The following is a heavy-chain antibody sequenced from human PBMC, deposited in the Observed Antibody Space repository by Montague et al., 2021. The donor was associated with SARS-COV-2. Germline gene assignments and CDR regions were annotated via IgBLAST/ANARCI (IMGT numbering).Heavy chain of an antibody. CDR1: GDSISSGGYY. CDR3: ARVLGGVSDQFDY. V-gene: IGHV4-31*03. D-gene: IGHD3-10*01. Sequence: TLSLTCTVSGDSISSGGYYWSWIRQHPGKGLEWLGYISSSGRSFYNPSLRSRLTISLDTSKNQFSLQLSSVTAADTALYYCARVLGGVSDQFDYWGQGTLVTVSS. CDR2: ISSSGRS. J-gene: IGHJ4*02.